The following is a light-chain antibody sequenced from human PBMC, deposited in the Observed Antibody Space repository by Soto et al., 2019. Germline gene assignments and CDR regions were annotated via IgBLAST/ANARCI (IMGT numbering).Light chain of an antibody. CDR3: QSYDRSLRTYV. CDR2: GNS. Sequence: QSVLTQPPSVSGAPGQRVTISRSGSSSNIGAGYDVNWYRQLPGTAPKLLIYGNSDRPSGVPDRFSGSKSGTSASLAITGLQAEDEADYFCQSYDRSLRTYVFGTGTKVTVL. CDR1: SSNIGAGYD. J-gene: IGLJ1*01. V-gene: IGLV1-40*01.